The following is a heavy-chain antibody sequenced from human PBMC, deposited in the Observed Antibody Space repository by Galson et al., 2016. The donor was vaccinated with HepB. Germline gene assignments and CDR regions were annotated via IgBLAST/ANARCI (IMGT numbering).Heavy chain of an antibody. J-gene: IGHJ6*02. CDR3: ARPHVDMVTGYYYGMDV. CDR1: GFTFSSYG. CDR2: IWYDGSNK. V-gene: IGHV3-33*01. Sequence: SLRLSCAAFGFTFSSYGMHWVRQAPGKGLEWVAFIWYDGSNKYYADSVKGRFTISRDTSKNTLHLQMNSLRAEDTAVYYCARPHVDMVTGYYYGMDVWGQGTTVTVSS. D-gene: IGHD5-18*01.